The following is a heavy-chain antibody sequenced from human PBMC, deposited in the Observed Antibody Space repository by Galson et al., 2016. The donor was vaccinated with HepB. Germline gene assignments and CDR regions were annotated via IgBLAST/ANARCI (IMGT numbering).Heavy chain of an antibody. Sequence: SLRLSCAASGFNFRSFAMHWVRQVPGKGLDWVAVISYDGSHKFYADSVKGRFTLSRDNSKNTVFLQMNSLINEDTAVYYCARRLVGGGYDYRGAAAFDMWGQGTMVTVSS. CDR3: ARRLVGGGYDYRGAAAFDM. CDR2: ISYDGSHK. V-gene: IGHV3-30*04. CDR1: GFNFRSFA. J-gene: IGHJ3*02. D-gene: IGHD3-3*01.